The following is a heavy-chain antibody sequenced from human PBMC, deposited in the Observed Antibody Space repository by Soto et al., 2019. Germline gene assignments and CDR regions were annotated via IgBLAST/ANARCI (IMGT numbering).Heavy chain of an antibody. J-gene: IGHJ4*02. Sequence: SETLSLTCTVSGGSISSYYWSWIRQPPGKGLEWIGYIYYSGSTYYNPSLKSRVTISVDTSKNQFSLKLSSVTAADTAVYYCARHVYWNDGNFDYWGQGTLVTVSS. CDR1: GGSISSYY. CDR3: ARHVYWNDGNFDY. V-gene: IGHV4-59*04. D-gene: IGHD1-1*01. CDR2: IYYSGST.